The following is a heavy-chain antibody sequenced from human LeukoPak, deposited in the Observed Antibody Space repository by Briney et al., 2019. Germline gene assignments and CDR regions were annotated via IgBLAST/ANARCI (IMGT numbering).Heavy chain of an antibody. D-gene: IGHD4-17*01. J-gene: IGHJ4*02. Sequence: PSETLSLTCTVSAGSITNYDWSWVRQPPGKGLEFIGHVHYSGTTNYNPSLRSRVTISIDTSKKHFFLKLKSVTAADTAVYYCATGYGDFRVEGRYFYSWGQGTLVTVSS. CDR1: AGSITNYD. CDR3: ATGYGDFRVEGRYFYS. CDR2: VHYSGTT. V-gene: IGHV4-59*01.